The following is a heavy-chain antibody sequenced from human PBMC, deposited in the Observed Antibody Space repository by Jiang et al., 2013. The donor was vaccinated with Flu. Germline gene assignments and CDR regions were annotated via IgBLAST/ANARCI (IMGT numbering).Heavy chain of an antibody. CDR3: ARDFVGSGYYRDPFDY. V-gene: IGHV3-21*01. J-gene: IGHJ4*02. CDR2: ISSSSSYI. CDR1: GFTFSSYS. Sequence: VQLVESGGGLVKPGGSLRLSCAASGFTFSSYSMNWVRQAPGKGLEWVSSISSSSSYIYYADSVKGRFTISRDNAKNSLYLQMNSLRAEDTAVYYCARDFVGSGYYRDPFDYWGQGTLVTVSS. D-gene: IGHD3-22*01.